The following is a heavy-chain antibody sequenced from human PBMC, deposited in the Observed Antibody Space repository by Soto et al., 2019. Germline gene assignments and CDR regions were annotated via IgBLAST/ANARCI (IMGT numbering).Heavy chain of an antibody. CDR1: GFTFSSYS. V-gene: IGHV3-48*02. CDR2: ISSSSSTI. CDR3: ARDSYYYDSSGYEQHWYFDL. J-gene: IGHJ2*01. D-gene: IGHD3-22*01. Sequence: EVQLVESGGGLVQPGGSLRLSCAASGFTFSSYSMNWVRQAPGKGLEWVSYISSSSSTIYYADSVKGRFTISRDNAKNSLYLQMNSLRDEDTAVYYCARDSYYYDSSGYEQHWYFDLWGRGTLVTVSS.